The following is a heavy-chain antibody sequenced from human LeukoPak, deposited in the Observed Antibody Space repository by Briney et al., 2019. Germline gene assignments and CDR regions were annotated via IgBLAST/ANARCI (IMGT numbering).Heavy chain of an antibody. V-gene: IGHV4-34*01. Sequence: SETLSLTCAVYGGSFSGYYLSWIRQPPGKGLEWIGETSHSGSTNYNLSLKSRVIISVDTSKNQSSLKLSSVTAADTAVYYCARGGNKWELDNWFDPWGQGTLVTVSS. CDR2: TSHSGST. CDR1: GGSFSGYY. J-gene: IGHJ5*02. CDR3: ARGGNKWELDNWFDP. D-gene: IGHD1-26*01.